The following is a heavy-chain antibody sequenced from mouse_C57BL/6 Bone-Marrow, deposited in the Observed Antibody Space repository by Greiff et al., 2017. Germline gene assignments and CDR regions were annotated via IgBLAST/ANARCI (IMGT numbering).Heavy chain of an antibody. CDR2: IHPSSGST. J-gene: IGHJ1*03. D-gene: IGHD2-2*01. V-gene: IGHV1-64*01. CDR3: EREPLMVTHWDFDV. CDR1: GYTFTSYW. Sequence: QVQLQQPGAELVKPGASVTLSCKASGYTFTSYWMHWVQQRPGQGLEWIGMIHPSSGSTNYTAQFKSNSTLTVDKSSSTAYMQLSSVTSEDTAVYDCEREPLMVTHWDFDVWGTGTTVTVSS.